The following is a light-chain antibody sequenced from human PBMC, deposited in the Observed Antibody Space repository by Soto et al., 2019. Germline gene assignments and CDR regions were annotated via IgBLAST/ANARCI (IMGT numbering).Light chain of an antibody. V-gene: IGKV1-5*03. CDR1: QSTSTW. J-gene: IGKJ1*01. Sequence: DIQMTQSPSTLSASVGDRVTITCRASQSTSTWLAWYQQRPGKTPKLLISEASKLESGVPSRFSGNGSGTAFTLTISSLQPDDFATYYCQQYLTYPYAFGQGTKVEIK. CDR2: EAS. CDR3: QQYLTYPYA.